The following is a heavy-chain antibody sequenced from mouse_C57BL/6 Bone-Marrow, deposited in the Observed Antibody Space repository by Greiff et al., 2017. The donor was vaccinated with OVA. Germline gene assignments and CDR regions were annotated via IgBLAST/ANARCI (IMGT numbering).Heavy chain of an antibody. Sequence: QVQLQQSGAELARPGASVKLSCKASGYTFTSYGISWVKQRTGQGLEWIGEIYPRSGNTYYNEKFKGKATLTADKSSSTAYMGLRSLTSEDSAVYFCARAWDLHWYFDVWGTGTTVTVSS. CDR1: GYTFTSYG. V-gene: IGHV1-81*01. J-gene: IGHJ1*03. D-gene: IGHD4-1*01. CDR3: ARAWDLHWYFDV. CDR2: IYPRSGNT.